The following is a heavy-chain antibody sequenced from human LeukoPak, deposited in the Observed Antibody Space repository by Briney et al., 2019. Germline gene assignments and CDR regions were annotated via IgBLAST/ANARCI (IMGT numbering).Heavy chain of an antibody. D-gene: IGHD3-22*01. CDR1: GFTFNTYA. V-gene: IGHV3-23*01. CDR2: VNANGGGT. CDR3: AKGRGITMIVVVISPFDY. Sequence: AGGSLRLSCAASGFTFNTYALTWVRQAPGKGLEWVSFVNANGGGTYYADSVKGRFTISRDNSKNTLYLQMNSLRAEDTAVYYCAKGRGITMIVVVISPFDYWGQGTLVTVSS. J-gene: IGHJ4*02.